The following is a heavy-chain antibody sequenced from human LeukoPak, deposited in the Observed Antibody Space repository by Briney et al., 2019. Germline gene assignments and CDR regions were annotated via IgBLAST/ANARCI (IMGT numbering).Heavy chain of an antibody. CDR1: GGSISSYY. CDR2: IYYSGST. J-gene: IGHJ3*02. Sequence: PETLSLTCTVSGGSISSYYWSWIRQPPGKGLEWIGYIYYSGSTNYNPSLKSRVTISVDTSKNQFSLKLSSVTAADTAVYYCARELAVDAFDIWGQGTMVTVSS. CDR3: ARELAVDAFDI. V-gene: IGHV4-59*01.